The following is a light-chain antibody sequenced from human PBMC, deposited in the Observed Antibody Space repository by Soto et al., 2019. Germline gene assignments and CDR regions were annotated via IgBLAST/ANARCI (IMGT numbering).Light chain of an antibody. J-gene: IGKJ3*01. CDR1: QSISSY. V-gene: IGKV1-39*01. CDR2: AAS. Sequence: DTQMTQSPSSLSASVGDRVTITCRASQSISSYLHWYQQKPGKAPTLLIYAASSLQSGVPSRFSGSGSGTEFTLTISSLQPEDFATYYCQQSDSTPFTFGPGTKVDIK. CDR3: QQSDSTPFT.